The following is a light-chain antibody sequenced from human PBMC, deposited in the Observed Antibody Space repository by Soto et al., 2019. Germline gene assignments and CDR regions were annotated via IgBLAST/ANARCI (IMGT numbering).Light chain of an antibody. J-gene: IGKJ2*01. CDR1: QSIHTW. CDR3: QQYNTYSNT. CDR2: DAS. Sequence: IQMTKSPSTLSASVGDRVTITCRASQSIHTWLAWYQQKPGKAPNLLIYDASSLESGVPSRFSGSGSGTEFTLTISSLQPDDFATYYCQQYNTYSNTFGQGTKLEIK. V-gene: IGKV1-5*01.